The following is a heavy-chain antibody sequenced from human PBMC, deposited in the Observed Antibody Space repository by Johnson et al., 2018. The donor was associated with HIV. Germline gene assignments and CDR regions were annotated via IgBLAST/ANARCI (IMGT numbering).Heavy chain of an antibody. CDR1: GFSVSSNY. D-gene: IGHD7-27*01. V-gene: IGHV3-48*01. CDR3: APLGDAFDI. CDR2: ISSSGRNI. J-gene: IGHJ3*02. Sequence: VLLVESGGGVVQPGESLRLSCAVAGFSVSSNYMTWVRQAPGKGLEWVSSISSSGRNIYYADSVKGRFTISRENSKNTVYLQMNSLRAEDTAVYYCAPLGDAFDIWGQGTMVTVSS.